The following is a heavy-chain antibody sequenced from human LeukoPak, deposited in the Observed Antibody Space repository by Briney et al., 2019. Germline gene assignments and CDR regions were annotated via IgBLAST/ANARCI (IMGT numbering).Heavy chain of an antibody. D-gene: IGHD7-27*01. CDR3: ARDGDLGLLQH. Sequence: GGSLRLSCAASGFTFSSYWMSWVRQAPGKGLEWVANIKQDGSEKYYVDSVKGRFTISRDNAKNSLYLQMSSLRAEDTAVYYCARDGDLGLLQHWGQGTLVTVSS. J-gene: IGHJ1*01. V-gene: IGHV3-7*01. CDR1: GFTFSSYW. CDR2: IKQDGSEK.